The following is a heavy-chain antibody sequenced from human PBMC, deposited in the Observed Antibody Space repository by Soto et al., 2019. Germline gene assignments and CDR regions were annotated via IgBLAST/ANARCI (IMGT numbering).Heavy chain of an antibody. CDR3: ARDSLDISGVDY. CDR1: GYTFTSYG. J-gene: IGHJ4*02. Sequence: QVQLVQSGAEVKRPGASMKVSCEASGYTFTSYGIIWVRQAPGQGLEWMGWISGYNGNTNYAQKFQGRVTMTTDTSTSTAYMALRSLTSDDTAVYYCARDSLDISGVDYWGQGTLVTVSS. CDR2: ISGYNGNT. V-gene: IGHV1-18*01. D-gene: IGHD3-9*01.